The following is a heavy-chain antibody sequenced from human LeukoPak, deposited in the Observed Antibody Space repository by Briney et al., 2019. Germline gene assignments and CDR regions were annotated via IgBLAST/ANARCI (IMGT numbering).Heavy chain of an antibody. CDR1: GFSFSDHA. CDR2: ISGGGVYT. D-gene: IGHD6-13*01. CDR3: ARVPRSNSWYYFDS. V-gene: IGHV3-23*01. J-gene: IGHJ4*02. Sequence: PGGSLRLSCAASGFSFSDHAMSWVRQAPGKGLECVAAISGGGVYTHYADSVEGRFTVSRDKSKSTLHLQMNSLRVEDTAIYYCARVPRSNSWYYFDSWGQGTLVTVSS.